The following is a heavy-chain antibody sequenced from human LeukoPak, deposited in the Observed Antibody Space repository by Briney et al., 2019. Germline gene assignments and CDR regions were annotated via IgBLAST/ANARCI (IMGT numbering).Heavy chain of an antibody. CDR2: IYHSGST. Sequence: PSETLSLTCAVSGYSISSGYYWGRIRQPPGKGLEWIGSIYHSGSTYYNPSLKSRVTISVDTSKNQFSLKLSSVTAADTAVYYCARPRVGATTYFDYWGQGTLVTVSS. D-gene: IGHD1-26*01. V-gene: IGHV4-38-2*01. CDR3: ARPRVGATTYFDY. J-gene: IGHJ4*02. CDR1: GYSISSGYY.